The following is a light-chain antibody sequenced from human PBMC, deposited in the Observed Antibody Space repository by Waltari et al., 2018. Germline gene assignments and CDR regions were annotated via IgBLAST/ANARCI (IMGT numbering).Light chain of an antibody. V-gene: IGKV3-15*01. CDR3: QQYNNWPPT. CDR2: GAS. CDR1: QSVSNN. Sequence: EIVMTQSPATLSVSPGERATLSCRDSQSVSNNLAWYQQKPGQAPRLLVYGASTRATGFPARFSGSGSGTEFTLTISSLQSEDFAIYYCQQYNNWPPTFGGGTNVEIK. J-gene: IGKJ4*01.